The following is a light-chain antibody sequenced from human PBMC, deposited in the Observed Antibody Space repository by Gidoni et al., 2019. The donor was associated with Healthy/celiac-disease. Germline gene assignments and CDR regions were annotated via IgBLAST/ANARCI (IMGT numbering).Light chain of an antibody. Sequence: DIQMTQSPSSLSASVGDKLTITRRASQDIRNDLGWYQQKPGKAPKRLIYDASSLQGRVPSRFSGSRSGTKYTITISSLQPEDFATYYCLQHNNYQYTFGQXTKLEIK. V-gene: IGKV1-17*01. CDR1: QDIRND. J-gene: IGKJ2*01. CDR3: LQHNNYQYT. CDR2: DAS.